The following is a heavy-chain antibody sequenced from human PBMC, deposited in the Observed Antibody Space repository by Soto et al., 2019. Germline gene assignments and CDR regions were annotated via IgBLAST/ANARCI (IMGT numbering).Heavy chain of an antibody. V-gene: IGHV3-23*01. CDR1: GFTFSGSA. CDR3: ARQKGDIVARPPDH. CDR2: ISGGGRT. D-gene: IGHD5-12*01. J-gene: IGHJ4*02. Sequence: EVQLSESGGCLVQPGGSLRLSCGGAGFTFSGSAVSWVRRAPGRGLEWVSGISGGGRTEYADSVKGRFGISRDNSKDTVYLYMNSLRDDDTAVYYCARQKGDIVARPPDHWGQGILVTVSS.